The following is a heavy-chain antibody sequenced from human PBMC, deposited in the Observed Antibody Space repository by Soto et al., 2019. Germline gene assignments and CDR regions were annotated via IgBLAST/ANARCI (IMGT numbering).Heavy chain of an antibody. CDR3: ARQYCSGGSCYSLDY. Sequence: QVQLVQSGAEVKKPGASVKVFCKASGYTFTGYYMHWVRHAPGQGLEVMGWVNPNSGCTNCAPNFQGWVNMTRDTSIRTAYMELSRLRSDDTAVYYCARQYCSGGSCYSLDYWGQGNLVPVSS. D-gene: IGHD2-15*01. V-gene: IGHV1-2*04. CDR1: GYTFTGYY. J-gene: IGHJ4*02. CDR2: VNPNSGCT.